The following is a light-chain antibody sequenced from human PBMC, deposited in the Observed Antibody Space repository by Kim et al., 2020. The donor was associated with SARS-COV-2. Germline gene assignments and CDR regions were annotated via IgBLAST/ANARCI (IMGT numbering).Light chain of an antibody. CDR1: QSLSSS. CDR2: RTS. CDR3: QQRSDWPIT. Sequence: LSPGEGTTLSCRASQSLSSSLAWYQHKPGQAPRVLIYRTSNRATGIPTRFSGSGSGTDFTLTISSLDPEDFAVYYCQQRSDWPITFGQGTRLEIK. J-gene: IGKJ5*01. V-gene: IGKV3-11*01.